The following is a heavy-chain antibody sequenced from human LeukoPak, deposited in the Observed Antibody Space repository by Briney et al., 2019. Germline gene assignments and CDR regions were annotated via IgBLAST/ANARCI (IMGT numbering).Heavy chain of an antibody. J-gene: IGHJ5*02. CDR3: ARDPESYYGSGSYFSETNWFDP. CDR1: GFTFSSYS. Sequence: GGSLRLSCAASGFTFSSYSMNWVRQAPGKGLEWVSSISSSSYIYYADSVKGRFTISRDNAKNSLYLQMNSLRAEDTAVYYCARDPESYYGSGSYFSETNWFDPWGQGTLVTVSS. D-gene: IGHD3-10*01. V-gene: IGHV3-21*01. CDR2: ISSSSYI.